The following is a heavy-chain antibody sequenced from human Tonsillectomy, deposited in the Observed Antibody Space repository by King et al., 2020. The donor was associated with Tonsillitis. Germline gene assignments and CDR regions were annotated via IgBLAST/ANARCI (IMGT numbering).Heavy chain of an antibody. D-gene: IGHD1-26*01. CDR2: IYTSGSS. CDR1: DNSISSSSHY. J-gene: IGHJ3*02. CDR3: ARRISGSPTYGSAFDI. V-gene: IGHV4-61*02. Sequence: VQLQESGPGLVKPSQNLSLICTVSDNSISSSSHYWSWIRQPAGKELEWIGRIYTSGSSNYNPSLNSRVTMSVDTSKNQLSLILSSVTAADTAVYYCARRISGSPTYGSAFDIWGQGTMVTVS.